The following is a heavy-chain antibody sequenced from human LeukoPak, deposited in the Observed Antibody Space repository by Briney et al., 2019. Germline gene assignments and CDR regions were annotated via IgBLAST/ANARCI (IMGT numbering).Heavy chain of an antibody. CDR2: ISSSSSYI. Sequence: PGGSLRLSCAASGFTFSSYSMNWVRQAPGKGLEWVSSISSSSSYIYYADSVKGRFTISRDNAKNSLYLQMNSLRAGDTAVYYCARDGGDWMGRFGERYYGMDVWGQGTTVTVSS. CDR1: GFTFSSYS. CDR3: ARDGGDWMGRFGERYYGMDV. V-gene: IGHV3-21*01. D-gene: IGHD3-10*01. J-gene: IGHJ6*02.